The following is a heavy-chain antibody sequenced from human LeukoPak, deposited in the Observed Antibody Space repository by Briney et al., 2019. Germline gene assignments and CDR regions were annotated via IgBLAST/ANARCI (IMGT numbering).Heavy chain of an antibody. Sequence: GASVKVSCKASGYTFTSYYMHWVRPAPGQGLEWMGIINPSGGSTSYAQKFQGRVTMTRDTSTSTVYMELSSLRSEDTAVYYCARGGYSYGYTQEPFDYWGQGTLVTVSS. CDR2: INPSGGST. CDR3: ARGGYSYGYTQEPFDY. D-gene: IGHD5-18*01. V-gene: IGHV1-46*01. CDR1: GYTFTSYY. J-gene: IGHJ4*02.